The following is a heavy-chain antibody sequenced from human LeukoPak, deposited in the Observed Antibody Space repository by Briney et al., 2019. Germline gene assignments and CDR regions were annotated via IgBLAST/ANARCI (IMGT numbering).Heavy chain of an antibody. Sequence: GGSLRLSCAASGFTFTTNWMSWVRQTPGKGLEWVANIKEDGSKIYYVDSVRGRFTISRDNAKNSLYLQMDSLRAEDTAVYYCARESTVAGTIFDFWGQGNLDTVSS. D-gene: IGHD6-19*01. CDR1: GFTFTTNW. J-gene: IGHJ4*02. CDR3: ARESTVAGTIFDF. V-gene: IGHV3-7*04. CDR2: IKEDGSKI.